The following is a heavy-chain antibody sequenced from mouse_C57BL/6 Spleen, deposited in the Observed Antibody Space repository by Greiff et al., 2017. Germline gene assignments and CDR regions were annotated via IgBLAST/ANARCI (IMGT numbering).Heavy chain of an antibody. Sequence: EVQLVESGPELVKPGASVKISCKASGYSFTGYYMNWVKQSPEKSLEWIGEINPSTGGTTYNQKFKAKATLTVDKSSSTAYMQLKSLTSEDSAVYYCAKTAQATSAMDYWGQGTSVTVSS. V-gene: IGHV1-42*01. D-gene: IGHD3-2*02. CDR2: INPSTGGT. CDR3: AKTAQATSAMDY. J-gene: IGHJ4*01. CDR1: GYSFTGYY.